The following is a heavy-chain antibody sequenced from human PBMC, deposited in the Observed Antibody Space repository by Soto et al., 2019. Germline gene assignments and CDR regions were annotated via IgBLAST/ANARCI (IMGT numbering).Heavy chain of an antibody. CDR3: AKDSSGWYVTARWFDP. J-gene: IGHJ5*02. CDR2: ISAYNGNT. Sequence: QVQLVQSGAEVKKPGASVKVSCKASGYTFTSYGISWVRQAPGQGLEWMGWISAYNGNTNYAQKLQGRVTMTTDTSTSTAYMELRSLRSDDTAVYYCAKDSSGWYVTARWFDPWGQGTLVTVSS. D-gene: IGHD6-13*01. V-gene: IGHV1-18*04. CDR1: GYTFTSYG.